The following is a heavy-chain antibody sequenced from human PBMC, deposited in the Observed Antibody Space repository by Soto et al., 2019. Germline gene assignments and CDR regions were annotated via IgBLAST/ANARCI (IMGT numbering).Heavy chain of an antibody. V-gene: IGHV3-23*01. D-gene: IGHD3-16*01. CDR2: ISGSGGST. CDR1: GFTFSSYA. Sequence: GGSLRLSCAASGFTFSSYAMSWVRQSPGKGLEWVSAISGSGGSTYYADSVKGRFTISRDNSKNTLYLQMNSLRAEDTAVYYCAKAGDGPSLGYFQHWGQGTLVTVSS. CDR3: AKAGDGPSLGYFQH. J-gene: IGHJ1*01.